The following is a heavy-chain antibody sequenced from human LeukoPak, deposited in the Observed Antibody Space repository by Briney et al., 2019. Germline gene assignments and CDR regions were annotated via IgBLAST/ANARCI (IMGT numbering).Heavy chain of an antibody. D-gene: IGHD5-24*01. CDR3: ATDLVGRDGYNFERNLDY. CDR1: GYTLTELS. Sequence: ASVKVSCKVSGYTLTELSMHWVRQAPGKGLEWMGGFDPEDGETIYAQKFQGRVTMTEDTSTDTAYMELSSLRSEDMAVYYCATDLVGRDGYNFERNLDYWGQGTLVTVSS. V-gene: IGHV1-24*01. J-gene: IGHJ4*02. CDR2: FDPEDGET.